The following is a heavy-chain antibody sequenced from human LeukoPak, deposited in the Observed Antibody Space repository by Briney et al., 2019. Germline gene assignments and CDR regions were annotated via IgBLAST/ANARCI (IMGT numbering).Heavy chain of an antibody. CDR2: ISGSGGTT. Sequence: GGSLRLSCAASGFTFSSYSMTWVRQAPWKGLEWVSTISGSGGTTYYADSVKGRFTISRDNSKNTLHLQMNSLRAEDTAVYYCAKRTTYYDFPWGQGTLVTVSS. CDR1: GFTFSSYS. D-gene: IGHD3-3*01. CDR3: AKRTTYYDFP. J-gene: IGHJ5*02. V-gene: IGHV3-23*01.